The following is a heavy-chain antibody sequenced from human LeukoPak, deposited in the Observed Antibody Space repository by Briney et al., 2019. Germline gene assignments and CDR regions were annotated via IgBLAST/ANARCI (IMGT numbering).Heavy chain of an antibody. CDR2: ISRSGSST. CDR3: ARSAARLRYYYAMDV. Sequence: GGSLRLSCAASGFTFSSYSMNWVRQAPGKGLEWVSYISRSGSSTYYADSVKGRFTISRHNSKNTLYLQMSSLRAEDTAVYFCARSAARLRYYYAMDVWGQGTTVTVSS. V-gene: IGHV3-48*01. D-gene: IGHD6-6*01. CDR1: GFTFSSYS. J-gene: IGHJ6*02.